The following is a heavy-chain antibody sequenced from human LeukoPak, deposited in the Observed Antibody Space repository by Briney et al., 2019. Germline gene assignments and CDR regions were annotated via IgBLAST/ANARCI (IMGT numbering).Heavy chain of an antibody. J-gene: IGHJ4*02. CDR3: AKGGPYSTSSLDN. Sequence: FXXXXHWXHXVRHAPGKXLXXXXXLNSDGISTPYADSVKGRFTASRDNAKNTLYLQMNSLRAEDTAVYYCAKGGPYSTSSLDNWGQGPLVTVSS. CDR1: FXXXXHW. D-gene: IGHD6-6*01. CDR2: LNSDGIST. V-gene: IGHV3-74*01.